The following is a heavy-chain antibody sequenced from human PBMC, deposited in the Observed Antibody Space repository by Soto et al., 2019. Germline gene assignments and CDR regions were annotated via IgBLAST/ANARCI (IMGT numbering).Heavy chain of an antibody. Sequence: GGSLRLSCAASGFTFSSYAMHWVRQAPGKGLEWVAVISYDGSNKYYADSVKGRFTISRDNSKNTLYLKMNSLRAEDTAVYYCGRNPPPYSSSWKWGFGAFDIWGQGTMVTVSS. V-gene: IGHV3-30-3*01. CDR3: GRNPPPYSSSWKWGFGAFDI. J-gene: IGHJ3*02. CDR1: GFTFSSYA. D-gene: IGHD6-13*01. CDR2: ISYDGSNK.